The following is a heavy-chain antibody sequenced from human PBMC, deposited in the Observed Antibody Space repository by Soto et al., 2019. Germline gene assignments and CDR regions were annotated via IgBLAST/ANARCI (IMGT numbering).Heavy chain of an antibody. Sequence: VQLEESGGGFVNPGGSLRLSCAASGFTFSRAWMDWVRQAPGKGLEWVGHIKSGSEGGTTDYAAPVKGRFTISRDDSTNTLYLQMNSLKTEDTAVYYCTTDLERQFASHNDYWGQGTLVIVSS. D-gene: IGHD3-3*01. CDR2: IKSGSEGGTT. CDR3: TTDLERQFASHNDY. J-gene: IGHJ4*02. V-gene: IGHV3-15*07. CDR1: GFTFSRAW.